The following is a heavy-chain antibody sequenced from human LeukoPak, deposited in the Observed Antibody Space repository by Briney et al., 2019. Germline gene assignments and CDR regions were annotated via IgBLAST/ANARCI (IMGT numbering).Heavy chain of an antibody. CDR1: GFTFSNAW. CDR3: TTETAVTPYWYFDL. J-gene: IGHJ2*01. Sequence: GGSLRLSCAASGFTFSNAWMSWVRQAPGKGLEWVGRIKSKTDGGTTDYAAPVKGRFTISRDDSKNTLYLQMNSLKTEDTAVYYCTTETAVTPYWYFDLWGRGTLVTVSS. CDR2: IKSKTDGGTT. V-gene: IGHV3-15*01. D-gene: IGHD4-17*01.